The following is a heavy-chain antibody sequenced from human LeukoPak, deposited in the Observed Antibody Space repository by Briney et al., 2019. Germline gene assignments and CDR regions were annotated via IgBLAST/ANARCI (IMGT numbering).Heavy chain of an antibody. CDR1: GFTVSSNY. J-gene: IGHJ6*02. V-gene: IGHV3-53*01. CDR3: ARDGPDNYGSMDV. D-gene: IGHD4-17*01. CDR2: IYSGGST. Sequence: PGGSLRLSCAASGFTVSSNYMSWVRQAPGKGLEWVSVIYSGGSTYYAGSVKGRFTISRDNSKNTLYLQMNSLRAEDTAVYYCARDGPDNYGSMDVWGQGTTVTVSS.